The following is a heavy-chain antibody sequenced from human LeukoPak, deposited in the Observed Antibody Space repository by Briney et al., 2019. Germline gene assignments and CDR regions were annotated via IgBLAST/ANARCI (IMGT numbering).Heavy chain of an antibody. CDR1: GGSFSGYY. D-gene: IGHD5-24*01. V-gene: IGHV4-34*01. J-gene: IGHJ4*02. CDR3: ARHERWLQPSFDY. CDR2: INHSGST. Sequence: ASETLSLTCAVYGGSFSGYYWSWIRQPPGKGLEWIGEINHSGSTNYNPSLKSRVTISVDTSKNQFSLKLSSVTAADTAVCYCARHERWLQPSFDYWGQGTLVTVSS.